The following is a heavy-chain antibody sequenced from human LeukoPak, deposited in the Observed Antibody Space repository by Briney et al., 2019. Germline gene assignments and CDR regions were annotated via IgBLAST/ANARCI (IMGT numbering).Heavy chain of an antibody. D-gene: IGHD3-16*01. CDR2: VNEEATET. J-gene: IGHJ2*01. V-gene: IGHV3-7*02. CDR3: ASEVSTEKGDTDI. Sequence: GGSLRLSCEPSRVVFRNYRTSAVRQVPGKGLEWVANVNEEATETYYGDSVKGRFTISRDNANKELHLQMNSLRAEDTAMYYCASEVSTEKGDTDISGRGTLVTVSS. CDR1: RVVFRNYR.